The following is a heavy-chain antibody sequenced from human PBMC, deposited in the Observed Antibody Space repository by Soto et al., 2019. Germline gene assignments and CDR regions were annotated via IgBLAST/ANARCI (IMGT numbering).Heavy chain of an antibody. Sequence: QVQMVESGGDLVKPGGSLRLSCAASGFTFSDHYMTWIRQSPGKGLEWVSYIRSDSATIYYTDSVQGRFTVSRDNAKNSVYLQMNSLRAEDTAVYYCASDPYYYASYYWGQGTLVTVSS. CDR1: GFTFSDHY. V-gene: IGHV3-11*01. CDR2: IRSDSATI. CDR3: ASDPYYYASYY. D-gene: IGHD3-10*01. J-gene: IGHJ4*02.